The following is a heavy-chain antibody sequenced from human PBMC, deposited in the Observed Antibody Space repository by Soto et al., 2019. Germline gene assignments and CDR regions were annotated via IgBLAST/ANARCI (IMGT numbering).Heavy chain of an antibody. V-gene: IGHV4-59*01. D-gene: IGHD3-9*01. CDR1: GCSISSYY. Sequence: PSETLSLTCTFPGCSISSYYWSWIRQPPGKGLEWIGYMYNTGSTVYNPSLKSRVTISVDTSKNQFSLKLNAVTAADTAVYYCARGNHYDILTGYPMVFDYWGQGTLVTVS. J-gene: IGHJ4*02. CDR3: ARGNHYDILTGYPMVFDY. CDR2: MYNTGST.